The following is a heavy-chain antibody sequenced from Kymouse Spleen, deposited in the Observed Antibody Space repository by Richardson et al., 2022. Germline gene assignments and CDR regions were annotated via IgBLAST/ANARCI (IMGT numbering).Heavy chain of an antibody. CDR1: GGSFSGYY. CDR2: INHSGST. D-gene: IGHD2-2*02. CDR3: ARGLCSSTSCYGWFDP. J-gene: IGHJ5*02. Sequence: QVQLQQWGAGLLKPSETLSLTCAVYGGSFSGYYWSWIRQPPGKGLEWIGEINHSGSTNYNPSLKSRVTISVDTSKNQFSLKLSSVTAADTAVYYCARGLCSSTSCYGWFDPWGQGTLVTVSS. V-gene: IGHV4-34*01.